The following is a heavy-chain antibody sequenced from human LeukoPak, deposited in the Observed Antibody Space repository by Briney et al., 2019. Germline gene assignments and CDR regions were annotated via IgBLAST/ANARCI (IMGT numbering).Heavy chain of an antibody. CDR1: GGSFSGYY. D-gene: IGHD3-9*01. CDR3: ARDYYDILTGYHPYYFDY. V-gene: IGHV4-34*01. Sequence: SETLSLTCAVYGGSFSGYYWSWIRQPPGKGLEWIGEINHSGSTNYSPSLKSRVTISVDTSKNQFSLKLSSVTAADTAVYYCARDYYDILTGYHPYYFDYWGQGTLVTVSS. J-gene: IGHJ4*02. CDR2: INHSGST.